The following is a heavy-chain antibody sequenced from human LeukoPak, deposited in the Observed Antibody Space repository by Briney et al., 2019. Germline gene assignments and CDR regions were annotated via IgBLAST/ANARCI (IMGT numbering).Heavy chain of an antibody. CDR2: INPNSGGT. V-gene: IGHV1-2*02. CDR3: ARDLLHRGYAFDI. D-gene: IGHD5-12*01. CDR1: GYTFTGYY. Sequence: ASVKVSCKASGYTFTGYYMHWVRQAPGQGLEWMGWINPNSGGTNYAQKFQGRVTMTRDTSISTAYMELSRLRSDDTAVYYCARDLLHRGYAFDIWGQGTMVTVSS. J-gene: IGHJ3*02.